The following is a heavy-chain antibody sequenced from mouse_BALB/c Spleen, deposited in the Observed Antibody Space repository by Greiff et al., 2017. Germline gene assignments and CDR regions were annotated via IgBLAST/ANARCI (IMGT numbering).Heavy chain of an antibody. CDR2: ISSGSSTI. CDR1: GFTFSSFG. J-gene: IGHJ2*01. Sequence: EVKVVESGGGLVQPGGSRKLSCAASGFTFSSFGMHWVRQAPEKGLEWVAYISSGSSTIYYADTVKGRFTISRDNPKNTLFLQMTSLRSEDTAMYYCARKDYGYFDYWGQGTTLTVSS. CDR3: ARKDYGYFDY. V-gene: IGHV5-17*02. D-gene: IGHD1-1*01.